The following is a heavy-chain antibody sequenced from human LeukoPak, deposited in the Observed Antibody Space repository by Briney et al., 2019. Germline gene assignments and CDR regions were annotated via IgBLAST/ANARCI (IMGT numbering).Heavy chain of an antibody. Sequence: GRSLRLSCAASGFSFSDYDMHWVRQAPGKGLEWVTFIRYDGTNTYADSVKGRFTISRDNSKNTLYLQMNSLRAEDTAVYYCAKEGYSYLSQIDYWGQGTLVTVSS. J-gene: IGHJ4*02. CDR3: AKEGYSYLSQIDY. CDR1: GFSFSDYD. V-gene: IGHV3-30*02. CDR2: IRYDGTNT. D-gene: IGHD5-18*01.